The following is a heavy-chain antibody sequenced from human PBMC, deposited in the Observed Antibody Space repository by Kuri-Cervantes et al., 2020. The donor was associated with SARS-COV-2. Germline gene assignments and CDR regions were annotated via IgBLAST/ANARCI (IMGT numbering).Heavy chain of an antibody. V-gene: IGHV1-69*13. Sequence: SVQVSCKASGGTFSSYAISWVRQAPGQGLEWMGGIIPIFGTANYAQKFQGRVTITADESTSTAHMELSSLRSEDTAVYYCSRDLYSSSWSFLNWFDPWGQGTLVTVSS. CDR1: GGTFSSYA. D-gene: IGHD6-13*01. CDR2: IIPIFGTA. J-gene: IGHJ5*02. CDR3: SRDLYSSSWSFLNWFDP.